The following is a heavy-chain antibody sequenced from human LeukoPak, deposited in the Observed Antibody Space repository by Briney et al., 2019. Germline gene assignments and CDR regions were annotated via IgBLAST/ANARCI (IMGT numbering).Heavy chain of an antibody. CDR2: IETSGNT. CDR1: GGSISSGSYC. Sequence: PSETLSLTCTVSGGSISSGSYCWSWIRQPAGKGLEWIGRIETSGNTNYKPSLKSRVTMSVDTSKNQFSLKLSSVTAADTAVYYCARGYSSSWYYFDYWGQGTLVTVSS. CDR3: ARGYSSSWYYFDY. V-gene: IGHV4-61*02. D-gene: IGHD6-13*01. J-gene: IGHJ4*02.